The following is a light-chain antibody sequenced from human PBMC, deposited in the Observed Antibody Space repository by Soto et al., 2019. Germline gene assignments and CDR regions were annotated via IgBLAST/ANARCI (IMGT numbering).Light chain of an antibody. CDR3: QQYNNWGLS. CDR2: GSS. V-gene: IGKV3D-15*01. J-gene: IGKJ4*01. Sequence: IVLTQSPATLSVSPGERATLSCRASQNVGTNLAWYQQKPGQAPRLLIYGSSTRATGIPANFSGSGSGIEFTLSISSLQSEESAVYYCQQYNNWGLSFGGGTKVEIK. CDR1: QNVGTN.